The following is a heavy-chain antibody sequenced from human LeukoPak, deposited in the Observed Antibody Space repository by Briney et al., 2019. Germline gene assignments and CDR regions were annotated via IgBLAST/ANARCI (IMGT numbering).Heavy chain of an antibody. V-gene: IGHV3-53*01. J-gene: IGHJ4*02. D-gene: IGHD5-18*01. CDR3: AKEFSTYGYRGLDH. CDR2: IYSGGST. Sequence: GGSLRLSCAASGFTVSSNYMSWVHQAPGKGLEWVSVIYSGGSTYYADSVKGRFTISRDNSKNTLYLQMSSLGAEDTAVYYCAKEFSTYGYRGLDHWGQGALVTVSS. CDR1: GFTVSSNY.